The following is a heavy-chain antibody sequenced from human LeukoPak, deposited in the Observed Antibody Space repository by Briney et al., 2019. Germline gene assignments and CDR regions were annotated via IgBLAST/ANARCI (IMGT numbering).Heavy chain of an antibody. CDR2: ISAGGGGS. J-gene: IGHJ4*02. CDR3: AKEAVRKFDFDY. D-gene: IGHD1-14*01. CDR1: GFILSNYA. V-gene: IGHV3-23*01. Sequence: GGSLRLSCAASGFILSNYAMSWVRQAPGKGLEWVSSISAGGGGSYYADSVKGRFTISRDNSKNTLYLQMNSLRAEDTAVYYCAKEAVRKFDFDYWGQGILVTVSS.